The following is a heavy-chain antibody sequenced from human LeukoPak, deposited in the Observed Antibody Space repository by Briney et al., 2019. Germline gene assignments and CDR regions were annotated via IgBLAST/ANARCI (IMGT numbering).Heavy chain of an antibody. CDR3: ARGRGSGWYKRGFAFDI. D-gene: IGHD6-19*01. CDR2: INPNFGGT. V-gene: IGHV1-2*02. J-gene: IGHJ3*02. Sequence: ASVKVSRKASGYTFTGYYMHWVRQAPGQGLEWMGWINPNFGGTDYAQRFQGRVTMTRDMSTSTVYMELSSLRSEDTAVYYCARGRGSGWYKRGFAFDIWGQGTMVTVSS. CDR1: GYTFTGYY.